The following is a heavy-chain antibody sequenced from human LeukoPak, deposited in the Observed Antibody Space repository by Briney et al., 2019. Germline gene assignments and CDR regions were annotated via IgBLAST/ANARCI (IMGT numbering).Heavy chain of an antibody. CDR3: ARDLPSAADAFDI. V-gene: IGHV4-59*01. D-gene: IGHD2-2*01. CDR1: GGSIDSYY. J-gene: IGHJ3*02. Sequence: SETLSLTCTVPGGSIDSYYWSWIRQPPGKGLEWIGYVYYSDTTNYNPSLKSRVTISIDTSKNQFSLKLNSATAADTAVYYCARDLPSAADAFDIWGQGTMVTVSS. CDR2: VYYSDTT.